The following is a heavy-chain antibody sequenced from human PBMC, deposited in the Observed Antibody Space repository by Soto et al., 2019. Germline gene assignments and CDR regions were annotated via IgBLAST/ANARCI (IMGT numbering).Heavy chain of an antibody. D-gene: IGHD1-26*01. Sequence: GGSLRLSCAASGLDFSSEVMCWVRQAPGKGLEWVSSISGSGRTIYHADSMRGRFAISRDNSKNSLYLQLNNLRVDDTAVYYCAKVGPSYYYGMDVWGQGTTVTVSS. V-gene: IGHV3-23*01. CDR3: AKVGPSYYYGMDV. CDR1: GLDFSSEV. CDR2: ISGSGRTI. J-gene: IGHJ6*02.